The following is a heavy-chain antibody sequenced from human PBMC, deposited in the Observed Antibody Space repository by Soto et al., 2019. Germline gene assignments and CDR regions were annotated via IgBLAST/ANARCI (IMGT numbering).Heavy chain of an antibody. D-gene: IGHD2-15*01. V-gene: IGHV1-58*02. CDR1: GFNFTNST. CDR2: IVVGSGNT. Sequence: GASVKVSCKASGFNFTNSTMEWVRQTRGQRLEWIGWIVVGSGNTNYAQKFRERVTITRDTSTGTAYMELNSLSSEDTAVYYCAAALYCSGSNCPRHLHYWGQGTLVTVSS. CDR3: AAALYCSGSNCPRHLHY. J-gene: IGHJ4*02.